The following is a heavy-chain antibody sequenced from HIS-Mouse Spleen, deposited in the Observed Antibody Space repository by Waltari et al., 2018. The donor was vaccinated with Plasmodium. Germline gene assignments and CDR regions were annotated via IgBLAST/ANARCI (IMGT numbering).Heavy chain of an antibody. CDR1: GFTVSSNY. CDR3: ARLGIPYVDTAMAVGY. CDR2: IYSGGST. V-gene: IGHV3-66*01. J-gene: IGHJ4*02. D-gene: IGHD5-18*01. Sequence: EVQLVESGGGLVQPGGSLRLSCAASGFTVSSNYRSWVRQAPGKGLEWVSVIYSGGSTYYADSVKGRFTISRDNSKNTLYLQMNSLRAEDTAVYYCARLGIPYVDTAMAVGYWGQGTLVTVSS.